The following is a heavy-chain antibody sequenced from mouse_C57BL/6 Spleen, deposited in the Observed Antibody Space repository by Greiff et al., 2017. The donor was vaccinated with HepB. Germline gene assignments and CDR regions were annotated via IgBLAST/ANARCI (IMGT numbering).Heavy chain of an antibody. Sequence: QVQLKQPGAELVKPGASVKLSCKASGYTFTSYWMHWVKQRPGQGLEWIGMIHPNSGSTNYNEKFKSKATLTVDKSSSTAYMQLSSLTSEDSAVYYCARDSSYDFDVWGTGTTVTVSS. CDR2: IHPNSGST. CDR1: GYTFTSYW. CDR3: ARDSSYDFDV. V-gene: IGHV1-64*01. D-gene: IGHD1-1*01. J-gene: IGHJ1*03.